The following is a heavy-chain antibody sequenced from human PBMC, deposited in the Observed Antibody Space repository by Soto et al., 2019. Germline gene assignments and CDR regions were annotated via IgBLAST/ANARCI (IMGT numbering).Heavy chain of an antibody. V-gene: IGHV4-59*08. Sequence: PSETLSLTCIVSGGSMSSYYWGWFRQPPGKGLEWIGYIYYTGTTTYHPSLKSRVTISIDTSRNQFSLKLNSVTAADTAVYYCAVQDRDYSYGLNWFDPWGQGILVTVSS. CDR1: GGSMSSYY. CDR3: AVQDRDYSYGLNWFDP. D-gene: IGHD5-18*01. J-gene: IGHJ5*02. CDR2: IYYTGTT.